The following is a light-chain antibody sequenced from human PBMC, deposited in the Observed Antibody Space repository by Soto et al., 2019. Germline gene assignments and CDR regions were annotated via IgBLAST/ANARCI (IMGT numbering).Light chain of an antibody. CDR3: HQYNSYSRT. CDR1: QSISSW. V-gene: IGKV1-5*03. J-gene: IGKJ1*01. Sequence: DIQMTQSPSTLSASVGDRVTITCRASQSISSWLAWYQQKPGKAPKLLIYKASSLESGVPSRFSGSGSGTEFTFTISSLQPDDFATYYCHQYNSYSRTFGQGTKMEIK. CDR2: KAS.